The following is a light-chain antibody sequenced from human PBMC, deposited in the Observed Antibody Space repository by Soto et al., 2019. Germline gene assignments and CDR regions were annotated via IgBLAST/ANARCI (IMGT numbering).Light chain of an antibody. CDR3: SSYSSSSTLVV. J-gene: IGLJ2*01. Sequence: QSALTQPASVSGSRGQSITISCTGTSSDVGGLLYVSWFQQHPGKAPKLMIYAVSNRPSGISNRFSGSKSGNTASLTIAGLQAEDEADYYCSSYSSSSTLVVFGGGTKLTVL. CDR2: AVS. CDR1: SSDVGGLLY. V-gene: IGLV2-14*01.